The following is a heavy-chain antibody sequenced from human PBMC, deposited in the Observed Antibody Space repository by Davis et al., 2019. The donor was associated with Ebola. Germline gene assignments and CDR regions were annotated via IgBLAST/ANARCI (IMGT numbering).Heavy chain of an antibody. D-gene: IGHD3-22*01. CDR2: IYSGGST. CDR3: ASVVYDSSGYSPYYYYYYGMDV. V-gene: IGHV3-66*01. Sequence: GGSLRLSCAASGFTVSSNYMSWVRQAPGKGLEWVSVIYSGGSTYYADSVKGRFTISRDNSKNTLYLQMNSLRAEDTAVYYCASVVYDSSGYSPYYYYYYGMDVWGQGTTVTVSS. J-gene: IGHJ6*02. CDR1: GFTVSSNY.